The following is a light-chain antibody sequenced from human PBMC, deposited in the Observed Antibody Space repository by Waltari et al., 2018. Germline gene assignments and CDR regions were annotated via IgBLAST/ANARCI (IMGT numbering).Light chain of an antibody. V-gene: IGKV3-11*01. Sequence: EIVLTQSPATLSLSLGERAALSCRASERVGSYLAWYQQKPGQAPRLLIYDASTRATGIPARFSGSGSGTDFTLTISSLEPEDFAVYYCQQRSNWPPLTFGGGTKVEIK. CDR2: DAS. CDR1: ERVGSY. CDR3: QQRSNWPPLT. J-gene: IGKJ4*01.